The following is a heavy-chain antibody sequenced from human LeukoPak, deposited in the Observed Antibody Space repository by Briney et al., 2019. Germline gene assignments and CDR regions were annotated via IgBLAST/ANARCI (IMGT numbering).Heavy chain of an antibody. V-gene: IGHV3-7*01. J-gene: IGHJ4*02. CDR2: INHDGSEK. CDR1: GFTFSDYW. D-gene: IGHD5-12*01. CDR3: AREDLVATIEDY. Sequence: GGSLRLSCAASGFTFSDYWMNWVRQAPGKGLEWVANINHDGSEKYYVDSVKGRFTISRDNAKNSLYLQMNSLRAEDTAVYYCAREDLVATIEDYWGQGTLVTVSS.